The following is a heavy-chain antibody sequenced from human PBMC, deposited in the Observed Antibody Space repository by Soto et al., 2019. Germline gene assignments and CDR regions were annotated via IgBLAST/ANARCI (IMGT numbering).Heavy chain of an antibody. CDR2: IIPIFGTA. J-gene: IGHJ6*02. D-gene: IGHD6-6*01. V-gene: IGHV1-69*13. CDR3: ARGEIYSSSSRSYYGMDV. CDR1: GGTFSSYA. Sequence: ASVKVSCKASGGTFSSYAISWVRQAPGQGLEWMGGIIPIFGTANYAQKFQGRVTITADESTSTAYMELSSLRSEDTAVCYCARGEIYSSSSRSYYGMDVWGQGTTVTVSS.